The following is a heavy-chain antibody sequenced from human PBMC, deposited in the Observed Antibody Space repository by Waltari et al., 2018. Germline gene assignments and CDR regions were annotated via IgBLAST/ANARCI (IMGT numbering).Heavy chain of an antibody. D-gene: IGHD5-12*01. Sequence: EVQLLESGGGLVQPGGSLRLSCAASGFTFSSYAMSWVRQAPGKGLEWVSDISKRGGTTYYADSVKGRFTISRDNSKNTLYLQMNSLRVEDTAVYYCVKDLWLPHDYWGQGTLVTVSS. J-gene: IGHJ4*02. CDR3: VKDLWLPHDY. CDR2: ISKRGGTT. V-gene: IGHV3-23*01. CDR1: GFTFSSYA.